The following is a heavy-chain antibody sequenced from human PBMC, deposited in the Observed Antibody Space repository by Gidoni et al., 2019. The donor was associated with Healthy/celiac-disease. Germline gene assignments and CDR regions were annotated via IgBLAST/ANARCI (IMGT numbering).Heavy chain of an antibody. Sequence: QVQLQPWGAGLLKPPEPLSLTCAVYVWSFSGYYWSWIRQPPGKWLGWIGKINHSGSTNYDPSLKSRVTISVDTSKNQFSLKLSSVTAADTAVYYCARTPNRLAAAGTNYFDYWGQGTLVTVSS. V-gene: IGHV4-34*01. CDR1: VWSFSGYY. CDR3: ARTPNRLAAAGTNYFDY. CDR2: INHSGST. J-gene: IGHJ4*02. D-gene: IGHD6-13*01.